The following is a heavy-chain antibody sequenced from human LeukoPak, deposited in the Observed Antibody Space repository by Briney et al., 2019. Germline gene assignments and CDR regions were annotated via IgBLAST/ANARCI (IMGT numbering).Heavy chain of an antibody. V-gene: IGHV3-7*01. D-gene: IGHD2-2*01. CDR3: ANSPKALGYCSSTSCYG. J-gene: IGHJ4*02. CDR2: IKQDGSEK. Sequence: GGSLRLSCAASGFPFSEYWMTWVRQAPGKGLEWVANIKQDGSEKYYVDSVKGRFTISRDNAKNVLYLQMNSLRVEDTAVFYCANSPKALGYCSSTSCYGWGQGTLVTVSS. CDR1: GFPFSEYW.